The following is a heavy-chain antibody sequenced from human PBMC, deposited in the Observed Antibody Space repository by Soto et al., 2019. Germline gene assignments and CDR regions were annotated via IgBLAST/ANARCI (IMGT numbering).Heavy chain of an antibody. D-gene: IGHD6-13*01. CDR1: GYSFTNYW. CDR2: IHPGDSDT. Sequence: PGESLTISCQGSGYSFTNYWVGWVRQIPGRGLEWMGIIHPGDSDTRYSPFFQGQVTISADKSISTAYLQWSSLKASDTAMYYCARHNRYSSTWFERLFDPWGQGTLVTVSS. V-gene: IGHV5-51*01. CDR3: ARHNRYSSTWFERLFDP. J-gene: IGHJ5*02.